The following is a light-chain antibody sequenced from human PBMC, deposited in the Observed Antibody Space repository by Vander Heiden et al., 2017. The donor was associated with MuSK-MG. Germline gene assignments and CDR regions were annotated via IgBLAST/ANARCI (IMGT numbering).Light chain of an antibody. CDR1: RSLLYSNGYKY. J-gene: IGKJ2*01. CDR3: MQALNTPPYT. Sequence: DVVMTQSPLCLTVTPGDLASISCRSSRSLLYSNGYKYLDWYLQRPGQSPQLLIYSASYRDSGVPDRFSGSGSGTDFTLKLSRVEAEDVGVYYCMQALNTPPYTFGQGTKLEI. V-gene: IGKV2-28*01. CDR2: SAS.